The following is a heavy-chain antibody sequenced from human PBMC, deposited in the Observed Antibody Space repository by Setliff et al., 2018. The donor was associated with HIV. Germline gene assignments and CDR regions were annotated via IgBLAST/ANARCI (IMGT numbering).Heavy chain of an antibody. J-gene: IGHJ3*02. V-gene: IGHV1-46*01. CDR2: INPSGGSS. Sequence: VKVSCKASGYTFTSYYMNWVRQAPGQGLEWMGIINPSGGSSTYAQKFQGRVAMTRDTSTGTVYMELSSLRSEDTAVYYCARDRVRITIFGANDASDIWGQGTMVTVS. D-gene: IGHD3-3*01. CDR3: ARDRVRITIFGANDASDI. CDR1: GYTFTSYY.